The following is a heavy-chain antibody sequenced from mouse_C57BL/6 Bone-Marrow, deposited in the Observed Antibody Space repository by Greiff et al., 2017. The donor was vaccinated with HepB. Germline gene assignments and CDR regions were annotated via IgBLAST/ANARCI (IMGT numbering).Heavy chain of an antibody. CDR1: GYSITSGYY. CDR2: ISYDGSN. Sequence: EVQLQQSGPGLVKPSQSLSLTCSVTGYSITSGYYWNWIRQFPGNKLEWMGYISYDGSNNYNPSLKNRISITSYTSKNQFFLKLNSVTTEDTATDYCSILSWFAYWGQGTLVTVSA. V-gene: IGHV3-6*01. CDR3: SILSWFAY. J-gene: IGHJ3*01.